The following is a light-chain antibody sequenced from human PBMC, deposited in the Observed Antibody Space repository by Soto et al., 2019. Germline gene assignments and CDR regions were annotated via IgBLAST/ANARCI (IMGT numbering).Light chain of an antibody. CDR3: QQYNSWPWT. CDR2: GAS. CDR1: QSVGSD. Sequence: ERVMTQSPATLSVSPGERATLSCRASQSVGSDLAWYQQKPGQAPRLLMYGASTRATGVPARFSVSGSGTEFTLTISSLQSEDFAVYYCQQYNSWPWTFGQGTAVEIK. V-gene: IGKV3-15*01. J-gene: IGKJ1*01.